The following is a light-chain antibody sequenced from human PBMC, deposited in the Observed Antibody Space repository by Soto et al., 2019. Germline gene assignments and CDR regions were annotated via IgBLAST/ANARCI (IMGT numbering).Light chain of an antibody. CDR3: QQRSNWLT. J-gene: IGKJ4*01. V-gene: IGKV3-11*01. CDR2: DAS. CDR1: QSVSSY. Sequence: PGERATLSCRASQSVSSYLAWYQQKPGQAPRLLIYDASNRATGIPPMFSGSGSGTDFTLTISSLEPEDFAVYYCQQRSNWLTFGGGTKVEIK.